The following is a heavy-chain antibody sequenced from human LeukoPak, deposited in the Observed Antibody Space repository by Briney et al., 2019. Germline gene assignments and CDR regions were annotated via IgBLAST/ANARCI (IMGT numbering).Heavy chain of an antibody. CDR1: GDSISRGYY. CDR3: GGDPMVRGFRQQGFDI. D-gene: IGHD3-10*01. Sequence: SETLSLTCIVSGDSISRGYYWGWIRQPPGKGLEWIGSIYHSGNTYFNPSLKSRVTISVDTSKNQFFLRLRSVTAAATAVYYCGGDPMVRGFRQQGFDIWGQGTMVTVSS. V-gene: IGHV4-38-2*02. J-gene: IGHJ3*02. CDR2: IYHSGNT.